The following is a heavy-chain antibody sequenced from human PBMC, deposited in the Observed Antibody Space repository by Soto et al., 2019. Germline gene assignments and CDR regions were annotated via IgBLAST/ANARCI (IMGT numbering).Heavy chain of an antibody. CDR2: IYHSGST. V-gene: IGHV4-38-2*02. Sequence: SETLSLTCAVSGYSISSGYYWGWIRQPPGKGLEWIGSIYHSGSTYYNPSLKSRVTISVDTSKNQFSLKLSSVTAADTAVYYCARDGITGTTRDYWGQGTLVTVSS. CDR3: ARDGITGTTRDY. CDR1: GYSISSGYY. J-gene: IGHJ4*02. D-gene: IGHD1-7*01.